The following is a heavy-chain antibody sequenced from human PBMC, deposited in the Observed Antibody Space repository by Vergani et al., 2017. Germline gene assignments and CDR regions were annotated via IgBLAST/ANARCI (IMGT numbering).Heavy chain of an antibody. CDR1: GFIFSTYA. D-gene: IGHD2-2*01. Sequence: EVQLLESGGDLVQPGGSLRLSCTASGFIFSTYAMSWVRQAPGKGLEWVSGISASGAPTYYADSVKGRVTISRDNSKNTLYLQMNSLRVEDTAVYYCARLGYCSSTTCRQAFDIWGQGTMVTVS. V-gene: IGHV3-23*01. CDR3: ARLGYCSSTTCRQAFDI. CDR2: ISASGAPT. J-gene: IGHJ3*02.